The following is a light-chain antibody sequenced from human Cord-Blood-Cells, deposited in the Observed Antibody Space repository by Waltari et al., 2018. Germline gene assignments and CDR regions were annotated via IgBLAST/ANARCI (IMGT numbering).Light chain of an antibody. J-gene: IGLJ3*02. CDR2: EVS. V-gene: IGLV2-18*02. CDR1: SSALGRHNS. CDR3: SSYTSSSTLV. Sequence: QSALTQPPSVSGSPGQSVTISCTGTSSALGRHNSVSCYQQPPDPAPKLMIYEVSNRPSGVPDRFSGSKSGNTASLTISGLQAEDEADYYCSSYTSSSTLVFGGGTKLTVL.